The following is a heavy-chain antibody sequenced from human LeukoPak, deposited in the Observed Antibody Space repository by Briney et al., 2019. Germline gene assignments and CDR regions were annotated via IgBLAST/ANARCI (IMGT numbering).Heavy chain of an antibody. V-gene: IGHV3-66*02. CDR2: IYSGGST. J-gene: IGHJ4*02. Sequence: PGGSLRLSCAASGFTVSSNYMSWVRQAPGKGLEWVSVIYSGGSTYYADSVKGRFTISRDNSKNTLYLQMNSLRAEDTAVYYCARDPRYYYGSGPNDYWGQGTLVTVSS. CDR3: ARDPRYYYGSGPNDY. D-gene: IGHD3-10*01. CDR1: GFTVSSNY.